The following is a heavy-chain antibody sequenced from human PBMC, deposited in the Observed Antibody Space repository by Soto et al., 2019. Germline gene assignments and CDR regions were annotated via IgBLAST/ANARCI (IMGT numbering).Heavy chain of an antibody. CDR1: GYIFTSYG. V-gene: IGHV1-18*01. J-gene: IGHJ5*02. Sequence: QIQLGQSGAEVRKPGASVMVSCKASGYIFTSYGMSWVRQAPGQGLEWMGWITAYNGNTNYAQKVQGRITMTTDISTGTAYMELRSLTSDDTAVYYCARGGVGDTSGWFDPWGQGTLVTVSS. D-gene: IGHD1-26*01. CDR2: ITAYNGNT. CDR3: ARGGVGDTSGWFDP.